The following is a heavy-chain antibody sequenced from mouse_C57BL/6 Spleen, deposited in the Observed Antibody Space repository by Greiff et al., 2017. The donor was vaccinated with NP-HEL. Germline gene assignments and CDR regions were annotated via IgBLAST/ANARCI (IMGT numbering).Heavy chain of an antibody. Sequence: VRRQKTGAELVKPGASVKLSCKASGYTFTSYWMHWVKQRPGRGLEWIGRIDPNSGGTKYNEKFKSKATLTVDKPSSTAYMQLSSLTSEDSAVYYCARGGYYDYDEAMDYWGQGTSVTVSS. CDR1: GYTFTSYW. CDR2: IDPNSGGT. J-gene: IGHJ4*01. D-gene: IGHD2-4*01. V-gene: IGHV1-72*01. CDR3: ARGGYYDYDEAMDY.